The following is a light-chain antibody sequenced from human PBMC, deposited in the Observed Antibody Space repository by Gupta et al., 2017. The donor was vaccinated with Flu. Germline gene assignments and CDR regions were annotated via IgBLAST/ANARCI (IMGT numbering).Light chain of an antibody. Sequence: LGERATINCKSGQSRFYSVKNKNYLAWYQQKPGQPPKLLIYWASTREFGVPDRFSGSGSGTDFTLTINSLQAEDVAVYYCQQYYSPPLTFGGGTKVEIK. J-gene: IGKJ4*01. CDR3: QQYYSPPLT. V-gene: IGKV4-1*01. CDR1: QSRFYSVKNKNY. CDR2: WAS.